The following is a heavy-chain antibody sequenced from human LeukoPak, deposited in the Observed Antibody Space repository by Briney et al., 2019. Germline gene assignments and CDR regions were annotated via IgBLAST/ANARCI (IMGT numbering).Heavy chain of an antibody. V-gene: IGHV3-23*01. CDR2: ISNSGGST. CDR3: ARDGRYSSSWHQYYYYMDV. D-gene: IGHD6-13*01. CDR1: GFTFSSYA. J-gene: IGHJ6*03. Sequence: PGGSLRLSCAASGFTFSSYAMSRVRQAPGKGLEWVSGISNSGGSTHCADSVKGRFTISRDNSKNTLYLQMKSLRAEDTAVYYCARDGRYSSSWHQYYYYMDVWGKGTTVTVSS.